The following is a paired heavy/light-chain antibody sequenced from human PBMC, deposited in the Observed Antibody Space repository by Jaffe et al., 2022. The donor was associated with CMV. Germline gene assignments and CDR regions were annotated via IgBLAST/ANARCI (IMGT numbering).Heavy chain of an antibody. CDR1: GYNFIDKY. CDR2: IHPRSGVT. Sequence: QVQLIQSGTEVNKPGSSVRVSCKASGYNFIDKYMHWVRQAPGQGPEWVGWIHPRSGVTLYAKKFRDRVTVTRDTSMSTAYMELSALTSDDTAVYYCARSEGLTGTGDYFYGMDVWGQGTTVTVSS. CDR3: ARSEGLTGTGDYFYGMDV. V-gene: IGHV1-2*02. J-gene: IGHJ6*02. D-gene: IGHD2-8*02.
Light chain of an antibody. Sequence: DIQMTQSPSSLSASVGDRVTITCRTSQHIGNYLAWYQQKPGKAPQLLLYSTSKLQSGVPSRFSGGGSGTDYTLTISSLQPEDFATYYCQQYYTTPYTFGQGTKLEI. J-gene: IGKJ2*01. CDR3: QQYYTTPYT. CDR2: STS. CDR1: QHIGNY. V-gene: IGKV1-NL1*01.